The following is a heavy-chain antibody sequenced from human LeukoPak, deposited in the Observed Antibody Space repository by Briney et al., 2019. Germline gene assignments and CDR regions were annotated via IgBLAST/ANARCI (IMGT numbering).Heavy chain of an antibody. CDR3: ARGVIHFDY. Sequence: GGSLRLSCAASGFIFSSYGMHWVRQAPGKGLEWVAVISFDGSNKYYADSVKGRFTISRDNSKNTLYLQMNSLRAEDTAVYYCARGVIHFDYWGQGTLVTVSS. V-gene: IGHV3-30*03. CDR2: ISFDGSNK. J-gene: IGHJ4*02. D-gene: IGHD2/OR15-2a*01. CDR1: GFIFSSYG.